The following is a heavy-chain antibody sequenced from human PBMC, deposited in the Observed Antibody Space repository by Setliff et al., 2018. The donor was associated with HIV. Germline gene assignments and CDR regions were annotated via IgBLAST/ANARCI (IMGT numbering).Heavy chain of an antibody. CDR1: GYTFRSYN. J-gene: IGHJ6*03. CDR2: INTYNGDT. V-gene: IGHV1-18*01. D-gene: IGHD2-21*02. Sequence: GASVKVSCKASGYTFRSYNITWVRQAPGQGLECMGWINTYNGDTNYARKFRGRVSMTTDTSTSTAYMELRSLRSDDTAVFYCARELGLAALHGPMDLWGKGTTVTVSS. CDR3: ARELGLAALHGPMDL.